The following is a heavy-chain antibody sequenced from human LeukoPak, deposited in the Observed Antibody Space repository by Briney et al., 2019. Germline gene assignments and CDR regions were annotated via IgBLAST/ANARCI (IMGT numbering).Heavy chain of an antibody. J-gene: IGHJ4*02. Sequence: SETLSLTCTVSGGSISSYYWSWIRQPPGKGLEWIGYIYYSGSTNYKPSLKSRVTISVDTSKNQSSLKLSSVTAADTAVYYCARAFGVVIYFDYWGQGTLVTISS. D-gene: IGHD3-3*01. V-gene: IGHV4-59*01. CDR3: ARAFGVVIYFDY. CDR2: IYYSGST. CDR1: GGSISSYY.